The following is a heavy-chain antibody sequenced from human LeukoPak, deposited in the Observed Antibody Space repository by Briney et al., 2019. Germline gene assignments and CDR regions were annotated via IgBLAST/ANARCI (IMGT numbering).Heavy chain of an antibody. J-gene: IGHJ5*02. CDR1: GGSISGDSGTSPITS. Sequence: SETLSLTCTFSGGSISGDSGTSPITSWGWVGQTPGKDLEWIGTIYYNGNTFYTPSLKSRVTMFIDTSKNQFSLNLSSVTAADTAVYYCVRARGAYNWFDPWGQGTLVAVSS. V-gene: IGHV4-39*07. D-gene: IGHD5-24*01. CDR3: VRARGAYNWFDP. CDR2: IYYNGNT.